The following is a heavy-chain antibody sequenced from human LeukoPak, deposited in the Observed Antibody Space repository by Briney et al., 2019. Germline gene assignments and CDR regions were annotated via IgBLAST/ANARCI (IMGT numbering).Heavy chain of an antibody. J-gene: IGHJ4*02. CDR3: ARGLWRAYY. CDR1: GFTFDDYA. Sequence: PGGSLRLSCAASGFTFDDYAMHWVRQAPGKGLEWVSGISWNSGSIGYADSVKGRFTISRDNAKNSLYLQMNSLRAEDMALYYCARGLWRAYYWGQGTLVTVSS. D-gene: IGHD3-16*01. CDR2: ISWNSGSI. V-gene: IGHV3-9*03.